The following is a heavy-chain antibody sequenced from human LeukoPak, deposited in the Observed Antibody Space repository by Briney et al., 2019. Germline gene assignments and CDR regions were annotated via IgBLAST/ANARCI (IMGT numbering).Heavy chain of an antibody. D-gene: IGHD3-3*01. CDR3: ARDGYDFWSGYPTTVDF. Sequence: GGSLRLSCAASGFTFSTYAMSWVRQAPGKGLEWVSYISSSNTIYYADSVQGRFTISRDNASNSLYLQMNSLRAEDTAVYYCARDGYDFWSGYPTTVDFWGQGTLVTVSS. V-gene: IGHV3-48*01. CDR2: ISSSNTI. CDR1: GFTFSTYA. J-gene: IGHJ4*02.